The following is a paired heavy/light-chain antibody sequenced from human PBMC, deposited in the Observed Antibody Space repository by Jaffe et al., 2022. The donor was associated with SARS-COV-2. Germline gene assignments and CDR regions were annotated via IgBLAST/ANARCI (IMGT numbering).Light chain of an antibody. V-gene: IGLV1-40*01. CDR2: NNN. CDR1: SSNIGVGYD. Sequence: QSVLTQPPSVSGAPGQRVIISCTGSSSNIGVGYDVHWYQQLPRTAPKLLIYNNNNRPSGVPDRFSASKSGTVASLAITGLQAEDEADYYCQSYDSSLRGPVVFGGGTKLTVL. J-gene: IGLJ2*01. CDR3: QSYDSSLRGPVV.
Heavy chain of an antibody. CDR2: ISYDERTT. J-gene: IGHJ4*02. CDR3: AKHDLPFCNGTPCTQGFFDL. D-gene: IGHD1-7*01. V-gene: IGHV3-30*18. Sequence: QGQLVESGGGVVQPGGSLRLSCAASGFPFSTFAMHWVRQAPGGGLEWVAVISYDERTTYYGASVKGRFTISRDNSKNTLYLQMNNLRPEETAVFYCAKHDLPFCNGTPCTQGFFDLWGQGTLVTVS. CDR1: GFPFSTFA.